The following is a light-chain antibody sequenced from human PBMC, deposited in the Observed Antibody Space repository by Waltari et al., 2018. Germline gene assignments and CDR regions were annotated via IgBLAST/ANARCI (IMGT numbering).Light chain of an antibody. Sequence: EIVVTQSPATLSMSPGERATLSCRTSQTIGTSLAWYQQRPGQAPRLLIYRTSTRATGIPDRFSGSGSESEFTLTISSLQSEDFATYYCQQSYDTPRTFGQGTKVEVK. J-gene: IGKJ1*01. V-gene: IGKV3-15*01. CDR2: RTS. CDR1: QTIGTS. CDR3: QQSYDTPRT.